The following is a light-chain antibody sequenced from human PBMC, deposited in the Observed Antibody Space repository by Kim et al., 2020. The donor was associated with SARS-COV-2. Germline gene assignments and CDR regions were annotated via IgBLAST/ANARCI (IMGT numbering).Light chain of an antibody. CDR3: QQANTFPPS. Sequence: ASVGDRVTITCRASQDISNWLAWYQQKPGKAPKLLISAASTSQVGVPSRFSGSGSETYFTLTISSLQPEDYATYYCQQANTFPPSFGGGTKVDIK. CDR1: QDISNW. CDR2: AAS. J-gene: IGKJ4*01. V-gene: IGKV1D-12*01.